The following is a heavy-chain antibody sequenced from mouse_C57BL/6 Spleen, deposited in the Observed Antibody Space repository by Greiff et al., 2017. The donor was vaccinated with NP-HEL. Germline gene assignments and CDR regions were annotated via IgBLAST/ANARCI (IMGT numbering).Heavy chain of an antibody. V-gene: IGHV1-59*01. J-gene: IGHJ1*03. Sequence: QVQLQQPGGELVRPGTSVKLSCKASGYTFTSYWMHWVKQRPGQGLEWIGVIDPSDSYTNYNQKFKGKATLTVDTSSSTAYMQLSSLTSEDSAVYYCARPIYGNFWYFDVWGTGTTVTVSS. CDR2: IDPSDSYT. CDR1: GYTFTSYW. D-gene: IGHD2-1*01. CDR3: ARPIYGNFWYFDV.